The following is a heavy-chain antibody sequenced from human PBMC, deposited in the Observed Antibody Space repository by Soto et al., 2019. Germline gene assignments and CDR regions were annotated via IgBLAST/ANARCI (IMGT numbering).Heavy chain of an antibody. J-gene: IGHJ4*02. CDR1: GFTCSSYS. D-gene: IGHD2-2*01. CDR2: ISSSRSYT. CDR3: AIENCSSTSCYPGEDYFDY. Sequence: EVQLVESGGGLVKPGGSLRLSCAASGFTCSSYSMNWVRQAPVKGLEWDSCISSSRSYTYYADSVKGRLTLSRDNAKNYLYLQLRCLRAEDTAVYYRAIENCSSTSCYPGEDYFDYWGQGTLVTVSS. V-gene: IGHV3-21*01.